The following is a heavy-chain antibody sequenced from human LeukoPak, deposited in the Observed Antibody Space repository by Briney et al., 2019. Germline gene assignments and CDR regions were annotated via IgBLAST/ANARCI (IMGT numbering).Heavy chain of an antibody. D-gene: IGHD3-9*01. Sequence: GRSLRLSCAASGFTFDDYAMHWVRQAPGKGLEWVSGISWNSGSIGYADSVKGRFTISRDNAKNSLYLQMNNLRAEDTALYYCAKDISYDILTGSIDYWGQGTLVTVSS. J-gene: IGHJ4*02. V-gene: IGHV3-9*01. CDR1: GFTFDDYA. CDR3: AKDISYDILTGSIDY. CDR2: ISWNSGSI.